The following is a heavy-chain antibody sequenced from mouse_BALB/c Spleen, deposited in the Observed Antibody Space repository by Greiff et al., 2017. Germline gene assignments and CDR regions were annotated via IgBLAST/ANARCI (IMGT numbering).Heavy chain of an antibody. CDR2: IWAGGST. J-gene: IGHJ3*01. Sequence: VQLVESGPGLVAPSQSLSITCTVSGFSLTSYGVHWVRQPPGKGLEWLGVIWAGGSTNYNSALMSRLSISKDNSKSQVFLKMNSLQTDDTAMYYCARERDDGYSTWFAYWGQGTLVTVSA. CDR3: ARERDDGYSTWFAY. V-gene: IGHV2-9*02. CDR1: GFSLTSYG. D-gene: IGHD2-3*01.